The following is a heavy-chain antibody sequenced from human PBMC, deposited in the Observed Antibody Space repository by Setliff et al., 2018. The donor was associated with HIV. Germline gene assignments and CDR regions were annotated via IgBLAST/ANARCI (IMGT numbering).Heavy chain of an antibody. J-gene: IGHJ4*02. CDR3: ARDDRCSGDTCYYY. V-gene: IGHV4-34*01. D-gene: IGHD2-15*01. Sequence: PSETLSLTCGVDDGSFSGYSWSWIRQSPGKGLEWIGEVSRGGSTTYNPSLTGRVSVSVDTSKSQFSLKLTNVTAADAAVYYCARDDRCSGDTCYYYWGQGALVTVSS. CDR1: DGSFSGYS. CDR2: VSRGGST.